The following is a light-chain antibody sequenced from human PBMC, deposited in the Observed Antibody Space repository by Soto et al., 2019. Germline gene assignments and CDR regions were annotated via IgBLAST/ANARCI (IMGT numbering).Light chain of an antibody. CDR1: SGDIGTYNL. Sequence: QSALTQPASVSGSPGQSITISCTGSSGDIGTYNLVSWYQQHAGRAPKLIIFEGNKRPSGVSNRFSASKSGNTASLAISGLQAEDEADYHCCSYAGRSTVICGGGTKLTVL. J-gene: IGLJ2*01. V-gene: IGLV2-23*01. CDR2: EGN. CDR3: CSYAGRSTVI.